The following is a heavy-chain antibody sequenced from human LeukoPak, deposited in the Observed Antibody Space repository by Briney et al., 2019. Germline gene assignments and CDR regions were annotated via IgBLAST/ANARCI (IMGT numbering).Heavy chain of an antibody. CDR3: AREGGAGGTIDY. CDR2: IYSGGST. Sequence: PGGSLRLSCSASGVTVSSNYMSWVRQAPGEGLEWVSGIYSGGSTYYADSVKGRFTISRDNSKNTLYLQMNSLRAEDTAVYYCAREGGAGGTIDYWGQGTLVTVSS. D-gene: IGHD2-8*01. J-gene: IGHJ4*02. V-gene: IGHV3-53*01. CDR1: GVTVSSNY.